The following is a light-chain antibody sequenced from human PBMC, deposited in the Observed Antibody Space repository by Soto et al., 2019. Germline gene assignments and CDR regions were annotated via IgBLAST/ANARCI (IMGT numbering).Light chain of an antibody. V-gene: IGLV2-23*02. Sequence: QSALTQPASVSGSPGQSITISCTGTSSDFGNYNLVSWYQQHPGKVPKLILFEVNKRPSGVSGRFSGSKSGNTASLTISGLQDEDEADYYCFSYAGSTYVFGTGTKVTVL. CDR3: FSYAGSTYV. CDR1: SSDFGNYNL. J-gene: IGLJ1*01. CDR2: EVN.